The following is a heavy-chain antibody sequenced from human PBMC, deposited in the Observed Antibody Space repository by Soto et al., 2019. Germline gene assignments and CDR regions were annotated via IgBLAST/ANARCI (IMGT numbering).Heavy chain of an antibody. Sequence: QVQLVQSGAEVKKPGSSVKVSCKASGGTFSSYAISWVRQAPGQGLEWMGGFIPMFNRPHSARKFQGRVTITADESTITAYMDLSSLRSEDTAVYYCARGHFDHGSNYYYALDVWGQGTTVTVSS. J-gene: IGHJ6*02. CDR2: FIPMFNRP. CDR1: GGTFSSYA. V-gene: IGHV1-69*01. CDR3: ARGHFDHGSNYYYALDV. D-gene: IGHD3-3*02.